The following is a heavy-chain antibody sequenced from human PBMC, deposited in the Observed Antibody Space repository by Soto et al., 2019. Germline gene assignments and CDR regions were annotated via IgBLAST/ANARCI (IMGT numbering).Heavy chain of an antibody. CDR2: IYYSGNT. V-gene: IGHV4-39*01. D-gene: IGHD3-10*01. Sequence: SEALSLPCTASVGSVSSSSYYWCWIRQPPVKWLALLGSIYYSGNTYYNPSLKSRVTISVDTSKNQLSLKLSSVTAADTAVYYCARHLNYYGSGSYGAYYYYGMDVWGQGTTVTVSS. CDR1: VGSVSSSSYY. J-gene: IGHJ6*02. CDR3: ARHLNYYGSGSYGAYYYYGMDV.